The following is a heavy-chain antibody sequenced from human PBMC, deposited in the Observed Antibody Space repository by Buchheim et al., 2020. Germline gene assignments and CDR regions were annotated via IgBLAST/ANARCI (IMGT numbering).Heavy chain of an antibody. CDR3: AKVVTSPNYYYYGMDV. CDR1: GFTFSSYA. Sequence: EVQLLESGGGLVQPGGSLRLSCAASGFTFSSYAMSWVRQAPGKGLEWVSTISGRGGSTYYADSVKGRFTISRDISKTKLYLQMNSLRAEDTAVYYCAKVVTSPNYYYYGMDVWGQGTT. J-gene: IGHJ6*02. CDR2: ISGRGGST. D-gene: IGHD4-23*01. V-gene: IGHV3-23*01.